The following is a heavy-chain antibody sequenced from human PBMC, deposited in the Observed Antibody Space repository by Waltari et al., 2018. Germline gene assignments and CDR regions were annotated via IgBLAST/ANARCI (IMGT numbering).Heavy chain of an antibody. CDR2: ISGSGDDT. J-gene: IGHJ6*02. CDR3: AKGTAHYGMDV. D-gene: IGHD2-8*02. Sequence: EVLLLESGGGLVQPGGSLRLSCAASGFSFSSYVMSWVRQPPGKGLEWVSGISGSGDDTDYADSVKGRFTVSRDNSKNTLYLQMPSLRVADTAVYYCAKGTAHYGMDVWGQGTTVTVSS. V-gene: IGHV3-23*01. CDR1: GFSFSSYV.